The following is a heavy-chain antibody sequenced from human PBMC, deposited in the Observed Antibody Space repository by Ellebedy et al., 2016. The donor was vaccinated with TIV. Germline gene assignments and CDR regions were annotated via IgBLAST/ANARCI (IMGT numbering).Heavy chain of an antibody. D-gene: IGHD2-2*02. V-gene: IGHV1-69*13. CDR2: IIPIFGTA. J-gene: IGHJ1*01. CDR3: ASLKRGLVVPAAILLEGYFQH. CDR1: GGTFSSYA. Sequence: SVKVSXXASGGTFSSYAISWVRQAPGQGLEWMGGIIPIFGTANYAQKFQGRVTITADESTSTAYMELSSLRSEDTAVYYCASLKRGLVVPAAILLEGYFQHWGQGTLVTVSS.